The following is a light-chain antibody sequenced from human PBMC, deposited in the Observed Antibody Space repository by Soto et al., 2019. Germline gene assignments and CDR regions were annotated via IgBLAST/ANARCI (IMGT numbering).Light chain of an antibody. V-gene: IGLV2-14*01. CDR1: SSDVGGYNY. CDR2: DVS. J-gene: IGLJ2*01. Sequence: QSVLTQPASVSGSPGQSITISCTGTSSDVGGYNYVSWYQQHPGKAAKLMIYDVSNRPSEVSNRFSGSKSGNTASLTISGLQAEDDADYYCSSYTSSYTLVFGGGTKLTVL. CDR3: SSYTSSYTLV.